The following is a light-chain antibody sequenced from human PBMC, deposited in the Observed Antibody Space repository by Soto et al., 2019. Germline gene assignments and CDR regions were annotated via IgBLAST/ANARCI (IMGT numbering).Light chain of an antibody. CDR1: QSISSY. Sequence: IHITQSPASRAAAVGGGFTITCRSSQSISSYLNWYQQKPGKAPKLLIYAASSLQSRVPSRFSGSGSGTDFTLTISSLQPEDFATYYCQQSYSTPRITFGQGTRLEIK. CDR2: AAS. CDR3: QQSYSTPRIT. J-gene: IGKJ5*01. V-gene: IGKV1-39*01.